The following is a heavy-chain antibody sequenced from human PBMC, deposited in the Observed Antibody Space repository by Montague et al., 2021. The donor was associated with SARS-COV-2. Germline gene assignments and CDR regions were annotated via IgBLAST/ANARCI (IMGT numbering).Heavy chain of an antibody. CDR2: KYYRSKWYN. Sequence: CAISGDSVSSNSDAGKGIRQSPSNGLEWLGRKYYRSKWYNDYAVSVKSRITINPDTSKNQFSLQLNSVTPEDTAVYYCARGGSWLYYFDYWGQGTLVTVSS. D-gene: IGHD6-13*01. CDR1: GDSVSSNSDA. V-gene: IGHV6-1*01. J-gene: IGHJ4*02. CDR3: ARGGSWLYYFDY.